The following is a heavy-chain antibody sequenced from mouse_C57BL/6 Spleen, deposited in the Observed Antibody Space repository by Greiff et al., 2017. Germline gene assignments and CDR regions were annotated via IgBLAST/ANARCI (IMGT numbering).Heavy chain of an antibody. CDR3: ARPFYYYGSSYYYWYFDV. Sequence: QVQLQQPGAELVKPGASVKMSCKASGYTFTSYWITWVKQRPGQGLEWIGDIYPGSGSTNYNEKFKSKATMTVDTSSSTAYLQLSSLTSEDSAVYYCARPFYYYGSSYYYWYFDVWGTGTTVTVSS. D-gene: IGHD1-1*01. CDR2: IYPGSGST. V-gene: IGHV1-55*01. CDR1: GYTFTSYW. J-gene: IGHJ1*03.